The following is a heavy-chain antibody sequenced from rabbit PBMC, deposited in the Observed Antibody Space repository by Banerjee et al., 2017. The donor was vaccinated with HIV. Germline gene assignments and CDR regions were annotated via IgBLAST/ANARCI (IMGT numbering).Heavy chain of an antibody. Sequence: QSLEESGGGLVKPGASLTLTCTASGFSFSSSYYMCWVRQAPGKGLEYIGTIGADGSTYYASWVNGRFTISSHNAQNTLYLQLNSLTAADTATYFCVRGAGGAGTRLDLWGPGTLVTVS. CDR3: VRGAGGAGTRLDL. J-gene: IGHJ6*01. V-gene: IGHV1S40*01. CDR1: GFSFSSSYY. D-gene: IGHD4-2*01. CDR2: IGADGST.